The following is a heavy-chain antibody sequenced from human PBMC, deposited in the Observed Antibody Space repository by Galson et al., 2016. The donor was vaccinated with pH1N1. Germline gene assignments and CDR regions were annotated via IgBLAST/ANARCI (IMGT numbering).Heavy chain of an antibody. CDR3: VKEIQRGSYGMDV. V-gene: IGHV3-43*01. CDR1: GFTFHDYT. Sequence: SLRLSCAASGFTFHDYTMHWVRQTPGKGLEWVSLVSWDGGSTYYADYVKGRFTVSRDNSKNSLYLQMNSLRSEDTALYYCVKEIQRGSYGMDVWGRGTTVTVSS. J-gene: IGHJ6*02. D-gene: IGHD3-16*01. CDR2: VSWDGGST.